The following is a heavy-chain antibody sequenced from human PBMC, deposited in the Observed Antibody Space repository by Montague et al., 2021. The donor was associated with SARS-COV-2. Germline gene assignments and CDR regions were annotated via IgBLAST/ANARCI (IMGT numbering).Heavy chain of an antibody. CDR2: IYWDDDK. J-gene: IGHJ4*02. Sequence: PALVKPTQTLTLTCSFSGFSLRTSGVGVGWIRQPPGKALEWLAVIYWDDDKRYSPSLKSRLTITKDTSKNQVVLTMTNMDPVDTATYYCVHSYADYLFDYWGQGNLGRVS. CDR1: GFSLRTSGVG. V-gene: IGHV2-5*02. CDR3: VHSYADYLFDY. D-gene: IGHD4-17*01.